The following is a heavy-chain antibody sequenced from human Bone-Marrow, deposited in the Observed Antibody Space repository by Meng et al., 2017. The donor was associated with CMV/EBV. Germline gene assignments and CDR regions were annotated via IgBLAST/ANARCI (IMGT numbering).Heavy chain of an antibody. Sequence: ASVKVSCKASGYTFTGYYMHWVRQAPGQGLEWMGWINPNSGGTNYAQEFQGRVTMTRDTSISTAYMERSRLRSDDTAVYYCARDLVYTKVVPAAISYFDYWGQGTLVTVSS. CDR3: ARDLVYTKVVPAAISYFDY. CDR1: GYTFTGYY. CDR2: INPNSGGT. V-gene: IGHV1-2*02. J-gene: IGHJ4*02. D-gene: IGHD2-2*01.